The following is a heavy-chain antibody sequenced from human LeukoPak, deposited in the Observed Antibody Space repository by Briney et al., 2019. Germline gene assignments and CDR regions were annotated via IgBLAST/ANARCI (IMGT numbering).Heavy chain of an antibody. Sequence: GGSLRLSCAASGFTFDDYAMHWVRQAPGKGLEWVSLISGDGGSTYYADSVKGRFTISRDNSKNSLYLQMNSLRTEDTALYYCANDLGGGYFDWLLVYWGQGTLVTVSS. J-gene: IGHJ4*02. CDR2: ISGDGGST. CDR1: GFTFDDYA. D-gene: IGHD3-9*01. CDR3: ANDLGGGYFDWLLVY. V-gene: IGHV3-43*02.